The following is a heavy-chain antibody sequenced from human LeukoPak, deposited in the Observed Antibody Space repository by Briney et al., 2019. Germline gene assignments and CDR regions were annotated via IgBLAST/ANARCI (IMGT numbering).Heavy chain of an antibody. Sequence: PGGSLRLSCAASGFTVSDNYMSWVRQAPGKGLEWVAVISYDGSNKYYADSVKGRFTISRDNSKNTLYLQMNSLRAEDTAVYYCARELEGGYFDYWGQGTLVTVSS. J-gene: IGHJ4*02. V-gene: IGHV3-30*03. CDR2: ISYDGSNK. CDR1: GFTVSDNY. D-gene: IGHD3-3*01. CDR3: ARELEGGYFDY.